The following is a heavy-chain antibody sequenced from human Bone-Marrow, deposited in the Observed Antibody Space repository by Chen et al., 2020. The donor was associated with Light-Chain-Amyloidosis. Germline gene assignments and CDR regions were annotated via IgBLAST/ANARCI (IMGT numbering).Heavy chain of an antibody. D-gene: IGHD3-22*01. CDR3: AKGWDDSSGYYEY. Sequence: EVQLLESGGGLVQPGGSLRLSCAASGSTFSSYAMSWVRQAPGKGLEWVSAIRGSGGSTYYADSVKGRFTISRDNAKNTLYLQMNSLRAEDTAVYYCAKGWDDSSGYYEYWGQGTLVTVSS. CDR2: IRGSGGST. J-gene: IGHJ4*02. CDR1: GSTFSSYA. V-gene: IGHV3-23*01.